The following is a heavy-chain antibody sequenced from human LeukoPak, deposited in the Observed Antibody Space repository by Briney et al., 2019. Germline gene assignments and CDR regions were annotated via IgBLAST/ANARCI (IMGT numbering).Heavy chain of an antibody. Sequence: SETLSLTCTVSGGSISSYYWSWIRQPPGKGLEWIGYIYTSGSTNYNPSLKSRVTISVDTSKNQFSLKLSSVTAADTAVCYCARKREFDYWGQGTLVTVSS. CDR2: IYTSGST. CDR1: GGSISSYY. V-gene: IGHV4-4*09. D-gene: IGHD5-24*01. J-gene: IGHJ4*02. CDR3: ARKREFDY.